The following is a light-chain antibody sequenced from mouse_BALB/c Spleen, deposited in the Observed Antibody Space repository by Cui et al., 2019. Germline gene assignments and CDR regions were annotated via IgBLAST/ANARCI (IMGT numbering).Light chain of an antibody. CDR3: QQWSSNPYT. Sequence: QIVLSQSPAILSASPGETVTMTCRASASVSSRHWDQQKPGSAPKPWIEATSNLAYGVPARFSGSGSGTAYSLTISRVEAEDAATYYCQQWSSNPYTFGVGTKLEIK. J-gene: IGKJ2*01. CDR2: ATS. CDR1: ASVSS. V-gene: IGKV4-72*01.